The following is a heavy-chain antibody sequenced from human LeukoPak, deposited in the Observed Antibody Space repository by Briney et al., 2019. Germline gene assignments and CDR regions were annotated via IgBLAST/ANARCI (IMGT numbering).Heavy chain of an antibody. J-gene: IGHJ6*04. CDR1: GFTFSSYD. Sequence: GGSRRLSCAASGFTFSSYDMHWVRQATGKGLEWVSAIGTAGDPYYPGSVKGRFTISRENAKNSLYLQMNSLRAGDTAVYYCARGSYYDILTGYYSDPMDVWGKGTTVTVSS. CDR2: IGTAGDP. D-gene: IGHD3-9*01. CDR3: ARGSYYDILTGYYSDPMDV. V-gene: IGHV3-13*05.